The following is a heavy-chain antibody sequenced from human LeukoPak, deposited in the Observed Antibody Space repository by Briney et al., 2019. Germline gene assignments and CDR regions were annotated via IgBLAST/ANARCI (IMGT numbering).Heavy chain of an antibody. V-gene: IGHV1-18*04. CDR1: GYAFTNYY. CDR2: ISGYNGDT. Sequence: GASVTVSCKASGYAFTNYYMHWVRQAPGQGLEWMGWISGYNGDTNYAQKFQGRVTMTTDTSTSTAYMELRSLRSDDTAVYYCARGTWEAAARPYSFDTWGQGTLVTVSS. CDR3: ARGTWEAAARPYSFDT. J-gene: IGHJ4*02. D-gene: IGHD1-26*01.